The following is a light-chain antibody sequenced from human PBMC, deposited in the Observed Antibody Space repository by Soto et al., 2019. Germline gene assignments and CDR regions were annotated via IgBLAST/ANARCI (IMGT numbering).Light chain of an antibody. J-gene: IGKJ4*01. V-gene: IGKV3-15*01. CDR1: QSVSSSY. Sequence: EIVLTQSPGTLSLSPGERATLSCRASQSVSSSYLAWCQQKPGQAPRLLIYGASTRATGIPARFSGSGSGTEFTLTISSLQSEDFAIYYCQQYDNWPSVTFGGGTKVDIK. CDR3: QQYDNWPSVT. CDR2: GAS.